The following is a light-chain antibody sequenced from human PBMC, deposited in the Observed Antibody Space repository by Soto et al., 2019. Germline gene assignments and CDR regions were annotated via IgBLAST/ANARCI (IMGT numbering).Light chain of an antibody. CDR3: QQYGSSLFT. Sequence: EIVLTQSPGTLSLSPGERATLSCRASQSVSSSYFAWYQQKPGQAPRLLIYGASSMATGIPDRFSGSGSGTDFTLTISRLEPEDFAVYYCQQYGSSLFTFGPGTKVDIK. J-gene: IGKJ3*01. CDR2: GAS. CDR1: QSVSSSY. V-gene: IGKV3-20*01.